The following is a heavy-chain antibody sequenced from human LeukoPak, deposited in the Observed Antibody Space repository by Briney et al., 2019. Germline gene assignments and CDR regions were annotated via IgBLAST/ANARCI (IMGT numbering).Heavy chain of an antibody. CDR3: ARSGIRGYDWVDYYYYYYMDV. D-gene: IGHD5-12*01. CDR2: IYTSGST. CDR1: GGSISSGSYY. J-gene: IGHJ6*03. Sequence: PSETLSLTCTVSGGSISSGSYYWSWIRQPAGKGLEWIGRIYTSGSTNYNPSLKSRVTISVDTSKNQFSLKLSSVTAADTAVYYCARSGIRGYDWVDYYYYYYMDVWGKGTTVTISS. V-gene: IGHV4-61*02.